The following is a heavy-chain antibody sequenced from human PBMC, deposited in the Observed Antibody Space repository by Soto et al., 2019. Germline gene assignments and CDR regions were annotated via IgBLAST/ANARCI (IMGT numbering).Heavy chain of an antibody. D-gene: IGHD2-2*01. CDR3: AKPTRVPAALKGSIATYSYYYSLDA. J-gene: IGHJ6*03. CDR1: GFTFSDYY. Sequence: GGSLRLSCAASGFTFSDYYLTWIRQAPGKGLEWVSHMGLTGSNINYADPVKGRFTISRDNARNSLYLQVNSLGAEDTSVSYCAKPTRVPAALKGSIATYSYYYSLDASGKGTTVTVSS. CDR2: MGLTGSNI. V-gene: IGHV3-11*01.